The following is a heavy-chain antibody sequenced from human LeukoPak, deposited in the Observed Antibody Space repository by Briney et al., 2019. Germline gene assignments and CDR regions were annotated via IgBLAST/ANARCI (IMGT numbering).Heavy chain of an antibody. J-gene: IGHJ3*02. D-gene: IGHD1-26*01. V-gene: IGHV4-61*02. CDR3: ARDLVVPSGSYAFDI. CDR1: GGSISSGSYY. CDR2: IYTSGST. Sequence: PSQTLSLTCTVSGGSISSGSYYWSWIRQPAGKGLEWIGRIYTSGSTNYNPSLKSRVTISVDTSKNQFSLKLSSVTAADTAVYYCARDLVVPSGSYAFDIWGQGTMVTVSS.